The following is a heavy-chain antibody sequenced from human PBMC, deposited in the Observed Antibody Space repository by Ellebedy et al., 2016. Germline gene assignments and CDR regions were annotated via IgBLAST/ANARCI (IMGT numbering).Heavy chain of an antibody. V-gene: IGHV1-3*01. Sequence: ASVKVSCKASGYTFTSYAMHWVRQAPGQRLEWMGWINAGNGNTKYSQKFQGRVTITRDTSASTAYMELSSLRSEDTAVYYCARDLDHVVVTAIPFDYWGQGTLVTVSS. CDR1: GYTFTSYA. CDR3: ARDLDHVVVTAIPFDY. CDR2: INAGNGNT. D-gene: IGHD2-21*02. J-gene: IGHJ4*02.